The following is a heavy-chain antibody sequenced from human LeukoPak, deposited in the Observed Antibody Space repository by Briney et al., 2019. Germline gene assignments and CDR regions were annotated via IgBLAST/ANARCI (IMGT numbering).Heavy chain of an antibody. CDR3: ARDEGITGTHAGY. D-gene: IGHD1-20*01. V-gene: IGHV3-33*08. CDR2: IWYDGSNK. J-gene: IGHJ4*02. Sequence: PGGSLRLSCAASGFTFSDHYMDWVRQAPGKGLEWVAVIWYDGSNKYYADSVKGRFTISRDNSKNTLYLQMNSLRAEDTAVYYCARDEGITGTHAGYWGQGTLVTVSS. CDR1: GFTFSDHY.